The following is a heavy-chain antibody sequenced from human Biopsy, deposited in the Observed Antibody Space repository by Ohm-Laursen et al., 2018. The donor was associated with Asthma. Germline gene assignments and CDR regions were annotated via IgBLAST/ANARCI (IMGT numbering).Heavy chain of an antibody. CDR3: ARASVAASSNWFDP. CDR2: IHYSGST. V-gene: IGHV4-30-4*08. CDR1: GGSINIGDYY. Sequence: TLSLTWTVSGGSINIGDYYWSWIRQHPEKGLEWFGFIHYSGSTSYNPSLKGGVTISVDTSKNQFSLKLSSVTAADTAVYYCARASVAASSNWFDPWGQGTLVTVSS. J-gene: IGHJ5*02. D-gene: IGHD6-19*01.